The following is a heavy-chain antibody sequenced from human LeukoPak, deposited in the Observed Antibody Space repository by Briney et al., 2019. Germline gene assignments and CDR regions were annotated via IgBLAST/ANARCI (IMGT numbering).Heavy chain of an antibody. D-gene: IGHD2-15*01. CDR3: ARDPGYCSGGSCYNWFDP. J-gene: IGHJ5*02. CDR1: GGSISVYY. Sequence: SETLSLTCTVSGGSISVYYWSWIRQPPGKGLEWIGNIYYSGSTNYKPSLKGRVTISLNTSKNQFSLKLSSVTAADTAVYYCARDPGYCSGGSCYNWFDPWGQGTLVTVSS. V-gene: IGHV4-59*01. CDR2: IYYSGST.